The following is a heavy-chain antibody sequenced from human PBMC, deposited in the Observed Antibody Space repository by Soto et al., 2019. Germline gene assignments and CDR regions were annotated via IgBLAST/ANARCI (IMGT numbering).Heavy chain of an antibody. CDR2: IYYSGST. CDR1: GGSISSYY. V-gene: IGHV4-59*08. D-gene: IGHD3-10*01. Sequence: PSETLSLTCTVSGGSISSYYWSWIRQPPGKGLEWIGYIYYSGSTNYNPSLKSRVTISVDTSKNQFSLKLSSVTAADTAVYYCARLFGARGYFDYWGQGTLVTVSS. J-gene: IGHJ4*02. CDR3: ARLFGARGYFDY.